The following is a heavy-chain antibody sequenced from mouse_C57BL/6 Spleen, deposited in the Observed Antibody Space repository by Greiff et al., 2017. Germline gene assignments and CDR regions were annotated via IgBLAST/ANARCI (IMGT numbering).Heavy chain of an antibody. Sequence: EVQLQQSGPELVKPGASVKISCKASGYSFTGYYMNWVKQSPEKSLEWIGEINPSTGGTTYNQKFKAKATLTVDKSSSTAYMQLKSLTSEDSAVYYCARTALIAYGSSYGYWGQGTTLTVSS. CDR2: INPSTGGT. CDR1: GYSFTGYY. V-gene: IGHV1-42*01. D-gene: IGHD1-1*01. CDR3: ARTALIAYGSSYGY. J-gene: IGHJ2*01.